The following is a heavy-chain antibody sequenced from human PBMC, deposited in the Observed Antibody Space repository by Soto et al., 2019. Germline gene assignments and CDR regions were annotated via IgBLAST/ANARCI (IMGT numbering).Heavy chain of an antibody. CDR2: INSDGSYI. D-gene: IGHD2-15*01. CDR3: VTGWSDY. CDR1: GFTFSSSW. Sequence: PGGSLRLSCVVSGFTFSSSWTHWVRQTPGKGLVWVSRINSDGSYINYADSVKGRFTTSRDNAKSMLFLQMNSLRADDTALYYCVTGWSDYWGQGTLVTVSS. V-gene: IGHV3-74*01. J-gene: IGHJ4*02.